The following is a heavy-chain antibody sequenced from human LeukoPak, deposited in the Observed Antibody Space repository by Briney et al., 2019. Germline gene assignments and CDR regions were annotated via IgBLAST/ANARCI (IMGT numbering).Heavy chain of an antibody. CDR3: ARGPPYGSRSDYFDY. Sequence: PGGSLRLSCAASGFTFNSYAMHWVRQAPGKGLEWVAVISYDGSNDVYADSVKGRFTISRDNSKNTPYLQMNSLRAEDTAVYYCARGPPYGSRSDYFDYWGQGTLVTVSS. D-gene: IGHD3-10*01. CDR2: ISYDGSND. CDR1: GFTFNSYA. J-gene: IGHJ4*02. V-gene: IGHV3-30-3*01.